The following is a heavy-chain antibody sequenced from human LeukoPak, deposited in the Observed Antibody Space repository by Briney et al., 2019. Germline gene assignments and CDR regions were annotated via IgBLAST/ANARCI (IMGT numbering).Heavy chain of an antibody. CDR1: GYTFTSYG. Sequence: ASVKVSCKASGYTFTSYGISWVRQAPGQGLEWMGGIIPVFGTANYAQKFQGRVTITADESTSTAYMELSSLRSEDTAVYYCASGYDFWSGYYDYYYYGMDVWGQGTTVTVSS. CDR3: ASGYDFWSGYYDYYYYGMDV. J-gene: IGHJ6*02. CDR2: IIPVFGTA. V-gene: IGHV1-69*13. D-gene: IGHD3-3*01.